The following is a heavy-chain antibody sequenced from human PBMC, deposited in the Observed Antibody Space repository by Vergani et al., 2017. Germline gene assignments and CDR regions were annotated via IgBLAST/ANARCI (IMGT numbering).Heavy chain of an antibody. CDR3: ARGSAQGIRDY. V-gene: IGHV6-1*01. J-gene: IGHJ4*02. CDR2: TYYRAKWYY. Sequence: QVQLQQSGPGLVKSSQTLSLTCAISGDSVSSNSVAWNWMRQSPSRGLEWLGRTYYRAKWYYDYALSVQSRISIKPDTSKNQFSLQLNSVTPEDTAVYYCARGSAQGIRDYWGQGTLVTVSS. CDR1: GDSVSSNSVA. D-gene: IGHD3-10*01.